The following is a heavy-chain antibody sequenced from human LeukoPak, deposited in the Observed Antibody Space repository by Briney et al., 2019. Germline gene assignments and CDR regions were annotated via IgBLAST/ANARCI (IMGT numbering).Heavy chain of an antibody. Sequence: SETLCLTCTISGGSISSYYWSWIRQPPGKELEWIGYIYYSGSTNYNPSLKSRVTISVDTSKNQFSLKLSSVTAADTAVYYCARSIDYYDSSGFDYWGQGTLVTVSS. V-gene: IGHV4-59*08. D-gene: IGHD3-22*01. J-gene: IGHJ4*02. CDR2: IYYSGST. CDR3: ARSIDYYDSSGFDY. CDR1: GGSISSYY.